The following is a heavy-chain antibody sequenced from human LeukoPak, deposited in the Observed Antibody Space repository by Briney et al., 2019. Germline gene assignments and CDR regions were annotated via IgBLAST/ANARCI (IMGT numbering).Heavy chain of an antibody. CDR3: ARLPTDSSSDHY. Sequence: SETLSLTCTVSGGSISRSYWSWIRQPPGKGLEWIGYIYYSGTTNYNPSLKSRVTISVDTSKNQFSLKLSSVTAADTAVYYCARLPTDSSSDHYWGQGTLVTVSS. D-gene: IGHD6-6*01. CDR1: GGSISRSY. J-gene: IGHJ4*02. CDR2: IYYSGTT. V-gene: IGHV4-59*08.